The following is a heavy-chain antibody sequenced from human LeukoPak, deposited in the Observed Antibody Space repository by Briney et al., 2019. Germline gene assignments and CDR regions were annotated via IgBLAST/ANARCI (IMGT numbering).Heavy chain of an antibody. CDR1: EFTFSSYS. D-gene: IGHD5-12*01. J-gene: IGHJ3*02. CDR2: ISSSSSYI. Sequence: SGGSLRLSCAASEFTFSSYSMNWVRRAPGKGLECVSSISSSSSYIYYADSVKGRFTISRDNAKNSLYLQMNSLRAEDTAVYYCARERGGYDDAFDIWGQGTMVTVSS. CDR3: ARERGGYDDAFDI. V-gene: IGHV3-21*01.